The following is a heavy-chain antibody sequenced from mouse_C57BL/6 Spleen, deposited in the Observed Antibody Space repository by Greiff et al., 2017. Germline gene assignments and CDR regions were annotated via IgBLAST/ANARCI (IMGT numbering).Heavy chain of an antibody. CDR1: GYTFTSYW. CDR2: INPSNGGT. J-gene: IGHJ2*01. V-gene: IGHV1-53*01. D-gene: IGHD1-1*01. Sequence: QVQLQQSGTELVKPGASVKLSCKASGYTFTSYWMHWVKQRPGQGLEWIGNINPSNGGTNYNEKFKSKATLTVDKSSSTAYMQLSSLTSEDSAVYYCAREDYGSRECDYWGQGTTLTVSS. CDR3: AREDYGSRECDY.